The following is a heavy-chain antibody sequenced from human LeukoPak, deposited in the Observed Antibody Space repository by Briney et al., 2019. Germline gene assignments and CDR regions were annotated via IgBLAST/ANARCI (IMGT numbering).Heavy chain of an antibody. CDR2: ISSSSSYI. Sequence: PGGSPRLSCAASGFTFSSYSMNWVRQAPGKGLEWVSSISSSSSYIYYADSVKGRFTISRDNAKNSLYLQMNSLRAEDTAVYYCARARGVYGSGPTVGFDAFDIWGQGTMVTVSS. CDR3: ARARGVYGSGPTVGFDAFDI. CDR1: GFTFSSYS. J-gene: IGHJ3*02. V-gene: IGHV3-21*01. D-gene: IGHD3-10*01.